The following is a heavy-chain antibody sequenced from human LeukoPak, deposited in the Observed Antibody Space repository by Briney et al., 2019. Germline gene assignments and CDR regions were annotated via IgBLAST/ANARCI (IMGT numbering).Heavy chain of an antibody. D-gene: IGHD4-23*01. J-gene: IGHJ6*02. V-gene: IGHV5-51*01. CDR1: GYSFTSYW. CDR2: IYPGDSDT. Sequence: LGESLKISCEGSGYSFTSYWIGWVRQMPGKGLEWMGIIYPGDSDTRYSPPFQGQVTISADKSISTAYLQWSSLKASDTAMYYCARLNGGKDLDYYGMDVWGQGTTVTVSS. CDR3: ARLNGGKDLDYYGMDV.